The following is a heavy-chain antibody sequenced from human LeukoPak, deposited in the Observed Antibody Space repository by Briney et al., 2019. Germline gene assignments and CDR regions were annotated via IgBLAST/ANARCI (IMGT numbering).Heavy chain of an antibody. CDR1: GDSFSTNSGA. CDR3: ARESSSWYGYFHH. V-gene: IGHV6-1*01. CDR2: TYYSSKWYN. Sequence: SQTLSLTCAISGDSFSTNSGAWNWIRQSPSRGLEWLVRTYYSSKWYNDYAVSVKSRININPDTSKNQFSLQLNYVTPEDTAVYYCARESSSWYGYFHHWGQGTLVTVSS. D-gene: IGHD6-13*01. J-gene: IGHJ1*01.